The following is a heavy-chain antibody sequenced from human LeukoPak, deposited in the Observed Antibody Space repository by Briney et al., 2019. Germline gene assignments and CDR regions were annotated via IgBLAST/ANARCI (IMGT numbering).Heavy chain of an antibody. V-gene: IGHV4-59*01. Sequence: PSETLSLTCTVSGGSISSYYWSWIRQPPGKGLEWIGYIHYSGSTNYKSSLKSRVTISVDTSKNQFSLKLSSVTAADTAVYYCARDKGYSGYDRVGYYFDYWGQGTLVTVSS. CDR2: IHYSGST. D-gene: IGHD5-12*01. CDR3: ARDKGYSGYDRVGYYFDY. J-gene: IGHJ4*02. CDR1: GGSISSYY.